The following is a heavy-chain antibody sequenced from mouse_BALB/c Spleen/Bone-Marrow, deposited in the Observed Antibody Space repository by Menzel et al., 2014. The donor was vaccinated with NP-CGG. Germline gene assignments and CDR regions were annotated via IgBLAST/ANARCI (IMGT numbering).Heavy chain of an antibody. CDR3: ARDSYYYGSSYWSFDV. Sequence: EVKLVESGGGLVKPGGSLKLSCAASGFTFSDYYMYWVRQTPEKGLEWVATISDGGSYTYYPDSVKGRFTISRDNAKNSLYLHMTSLKSEDTAMYYCARDSYYYGSSYWSFDVWGAGTTVTVSS. D-gene: IGHD1-1*01. V-gene: IGHV5-4*02. CDR2: ISDGGSYT. CDR1: GFTFSDYY. J-gene: IGHJ1*01.